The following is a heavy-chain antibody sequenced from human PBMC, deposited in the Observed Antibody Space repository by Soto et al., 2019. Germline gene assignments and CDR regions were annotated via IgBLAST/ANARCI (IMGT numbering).Heavy chain of an antibody. V-gene: IGHV5-51*01. J-gene: IGHJ6*02. CDR1: DTTHW. Sequence: LGEYLKISCKASDTTHWIGWVRQKPGKGLEWMGIIYPGDSDTKYSPSFQGQVTISVDKSISTAYLHWSSLKVSDTATYYCARLVNYYFGMDVWGLGTTVTVSS. CDR3: ARLVNYYFGMDV. CDR2: IYPGDSDT.